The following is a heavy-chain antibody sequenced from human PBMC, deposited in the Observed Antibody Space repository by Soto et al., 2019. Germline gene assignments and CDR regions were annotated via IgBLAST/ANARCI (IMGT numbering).Heavy chain of an antibody. CDR3: AVVGWFQGWFDSFDV. CDR2: MDPNSGNT. V-gene: IGHV1-8*02. D-gene: IGHD3-3*01. Sequence: ASVKVSCKASGYTFTSYAINWVRQATGQGLEWMGWMDPNSGNTGYAQKFQGRVTMTRNTSISTAYMELSSLRSEDTAVYYCAVVGWFQGWFDSFDVWGQGTMVTVSS. J-gene: IGHJ3*01. CDR1: GYTFTSYA.